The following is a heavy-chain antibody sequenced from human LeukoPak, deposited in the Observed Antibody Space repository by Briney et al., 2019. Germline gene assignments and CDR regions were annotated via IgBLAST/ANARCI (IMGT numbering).Heavy chain of an antibody. D-gene: IGHD6-6*01. Sequence: ASVKVSCKASGYTFTSYDINWVRQATGQGLEWMGWMNPNSGNTGYAQKFQGRVTMTRNTSISTAYMELSGLRSEDTAVYYCATSYSSSGRADYWGQGTLVTVSS. CDR1: GYTFTSYD. CDR2: MNPNSGNT. J-gene: IGHJ4*02. CDR3: ATSYSSSGRADY. V-gene: IGHV1-8*01.